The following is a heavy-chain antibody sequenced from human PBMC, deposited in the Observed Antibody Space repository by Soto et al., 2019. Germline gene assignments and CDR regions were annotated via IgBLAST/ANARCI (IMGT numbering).Heavy chain of an antibody. V-gene: IGHV3-23*01. CDR1: GFSFSSYA. J-gene: IGHJ6*02. D-gene: IGHD1-26*01. Sequence: GALRLSCAASGFSFSSYAMTWVRQAPGRGLEWVSAISGSGSPTYYADSVKGRFTISRDNSKNTLYLQMNSLRADDTAVYYCARDMSGGTYNYYYGMDVWGQGTTVTVSS. CDR3: ARDMSGGTYNYYYGMDV. CDR2: ISGSGSPT.